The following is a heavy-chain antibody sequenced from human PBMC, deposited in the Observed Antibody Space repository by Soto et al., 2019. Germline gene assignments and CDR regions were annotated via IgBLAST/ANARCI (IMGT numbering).Heavy chain of an antibody. V-gene: IGHV3-13*01. CDR3: ARVATMVREPLGGRDYYYYGMDV. CDR2: IGTAGDT. J-gene: IGHJ6*02. D-gene: IGHD3-10*01. CDR1: GFTFSSYD. Sequence: GGSLRLSCAASGFTFSSYDMHWVRQATGKGLEWVSAIGTAGDTYYPGSVKGRFTISRENAKNSLYLQMNSLRAEDTAVYYCARVATMVREPLGGRDYYYYGMDVWGQGTTVTVSS.